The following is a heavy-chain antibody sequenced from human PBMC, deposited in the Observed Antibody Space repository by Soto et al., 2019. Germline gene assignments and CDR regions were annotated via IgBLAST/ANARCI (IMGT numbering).Heavy chain of an antibody. D-gene: IGHD5-18*01. CDR2: IIPIFGTA. CDR3: ARDPRRIQLWFTDYYGMDV. Sequence: QVQLVQSGAEVKKPGSSVKVSCKASGGTFSSYAISWVRQAPGQGLEWMGGIIPIFGTANYAQKFQGRVTITADESTSTAYMELSSLRSEDTAVYYCARDPRRIQLWFTDYYGMDVWGQGTTVTVSS. J-gene: IGHJ6*02. CDR1: GGTFSSYA. V-gene: IGHV1-69*01.